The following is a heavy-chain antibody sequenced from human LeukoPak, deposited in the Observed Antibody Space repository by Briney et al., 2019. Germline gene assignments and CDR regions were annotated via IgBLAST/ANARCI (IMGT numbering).Heavy chain of an antibody. CDR1: GYTFTGYY. V-gene: IGHV1-2*02. D-gene: IGHD3-22*01. CDR2: INPNSGGT. CDR3: ARVGYYDSSGYYEDAFDY. Sequence: GASVKVSCKASGYTFTGYYMHWVRQAPGQGLEWMGWINPNSGGTNYAQKFQGRVTMIRDTSISTAYMELSRLRSDDTAVYYCARVGYYDSSGYYEDAFDYWGQGTLVTVSS. J-gene: IGHJ4*02.